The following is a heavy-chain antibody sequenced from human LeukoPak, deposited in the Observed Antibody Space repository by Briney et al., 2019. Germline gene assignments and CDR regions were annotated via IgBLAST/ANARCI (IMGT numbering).Heavy chain of an antibody. Sequence: PGGSLRLSCAASGFTFSSYAMSWVRQAPGKGLEWVSSISNNSGSTYYADSVKGRFTISRDNSKNTLYLQMNSLRAEDTAVYYCASGGAPAGYWGQGTLVIVSS. V-gene: IGHV3-23*01. CDR3: ASGGAPAGY. CDR2: ISNNSGST. CDR1: GFTFSSYA. D-gene: IGHD6-25*01. J-gene: IGHJ4*02.